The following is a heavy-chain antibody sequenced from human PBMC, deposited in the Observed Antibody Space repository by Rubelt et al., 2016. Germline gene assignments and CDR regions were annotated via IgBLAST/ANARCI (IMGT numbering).Heavy chain of an antibody. J-gene: IGHJ4*02. V-gene: IGHV3-33*08. CDR2: IQFDGAAT. Sequence: GGGVFQPGRSQRLSCAASGFTFSSFAMHWVRQAPGKGLEWLTVIQFDGAATYYADSVKGRFAISRDNSKNKLFLQVNSLRPEDTAVYYCARASCAGGNCFPDDYWGQGTLVTISS. CDR1: GFTFSSFA. D-gene: IGHD2-15*01. CDR3: ARASCAGGNCFPDDY.